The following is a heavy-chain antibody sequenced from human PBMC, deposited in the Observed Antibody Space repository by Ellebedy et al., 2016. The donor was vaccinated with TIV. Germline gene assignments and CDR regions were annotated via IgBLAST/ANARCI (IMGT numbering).Heavy chain of an antibody. CDR3: AREPLPYCGGDCYTDY. CDR2: ISAYNGNT. J-gene: IGHJ4*02. Sequence: ASVKVSXKASGGTFSSYAISWVRQAPGQGLEWMGWISAYNGNTNYAQKLQGRVTMTTDTSTSTAYMELRSLRSDDTAVYYCAREPLPYCGGDCYTDYWGQGTLVTVSS. D-gene: IGHD2-21*02. V-gene: IGHV1-18*01. CDR1: GGTFSSYA.